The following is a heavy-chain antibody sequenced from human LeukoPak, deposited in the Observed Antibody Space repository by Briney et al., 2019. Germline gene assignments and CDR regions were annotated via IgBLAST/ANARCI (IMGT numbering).Heavy chain of an antibody. CDR3: AKDLGSSSWTPIDY. V-gene: IGHV3-23*01. J-gene: IGHJ4*02. CDR1: GFTFSSYA. CDR2: ISGSGGST. D-gene: IGHD6-13*01. Sequence: GGSLRLSCAASGFTFSSYAMSWVRQAPGKGREWVSAISGSGGSTYYADSVKGRFTISRDNSKNTLYLQMNSLRAEDTAVYYCAKDLGSSSWTPIDYWGQGTLVTVSS.